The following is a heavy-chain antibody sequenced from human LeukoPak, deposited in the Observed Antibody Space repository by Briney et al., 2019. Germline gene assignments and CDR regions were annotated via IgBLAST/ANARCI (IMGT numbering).Heavy chain of an antibody. CDR3: ARDRSGYGYWPYYYYYMDV. J-gene: IGHJ6*03. D-gene: IGHD5-18*01. CDR2: IYSDNT. Sequence: GGSLRLSCTVSGFTVSTNSMSWVRQAPGKGLEWVSFIYSDNTHYSDSVKGRFTISRDNSKNTLYLQMNSLRAEDTAVYYCARDRSGYGYWPYYYYYMDVWGKGTTVTISS. CDR1: GFTVSTNS. V-gene: IGHV3-53*01.